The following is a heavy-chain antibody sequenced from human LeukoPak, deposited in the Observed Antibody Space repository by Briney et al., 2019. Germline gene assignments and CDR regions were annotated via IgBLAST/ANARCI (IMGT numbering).Heavy chain of an antibody. CDR3: ARGSGSYRPFGPNFDY. D-gene: IGHD3-10*01. J-gene: IGHJ4*02. CDR1: GGTFSSYA. V-gene: IGHV1-69*13. Sequence: ASVKVSCKASGGTFSSYAISWVRQAPGQGLEWVGGIIPIFGTANYAQKFQGRVTITADESKSTAYMELSSLRSEDTAVYYCARGSGSYRPFGPNFDYWGQGTLVTVSS. CDR2: IIPIFGTA.